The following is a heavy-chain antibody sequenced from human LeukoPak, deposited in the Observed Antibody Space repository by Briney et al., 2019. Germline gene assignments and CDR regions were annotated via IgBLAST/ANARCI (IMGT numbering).Heavy chain of an antibody. CDR1: RDSIRRTIHY. V-gene: IGHV4-39*07. Sequence: SEILSLTCTVSRDSIRRTIHYWGWSRQPPGKGLERIGSVYFNGNTYYNPSLKSRVTISVDRSKNQFSLNLNSVTAADTAVYYCARYGLLGLSEINAFDIWGQGTMVTVSS. CDR2: VYFNGNT. D-gene: IGHD2-2*01. CDR3: ARYGLLGLSEINAFDI. J-gene: IGHJ3*02.